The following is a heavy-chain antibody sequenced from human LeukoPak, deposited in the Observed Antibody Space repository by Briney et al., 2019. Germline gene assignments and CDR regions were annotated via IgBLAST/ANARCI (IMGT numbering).Heavy chain of an antibody. Sequence: GSLRLSCAASGFTFSSYAMSWVRQAPGKGLEWVSAISGSGGSTYYADSVKGRFTISRDNSKNTLYLQMNSLRAEDTAVYYCASQVVAARDPFDYWGQGTLVTVSS. CDR3: ASQVVAARDPFDY. D-gene: IGHD2-15*01. V-gene: IGHV3-23*01. CDR1: GFTFSSYA. CDR2: ISGSGGST. J-gene: IGHJ4*02.